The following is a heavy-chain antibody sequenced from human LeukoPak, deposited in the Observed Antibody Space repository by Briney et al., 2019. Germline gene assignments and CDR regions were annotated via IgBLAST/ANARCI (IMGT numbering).Heavy chain of an antibody. V-gene: IGHV1-24*01. J-gene: IGHJ4*02. Sequence: ASVKVSCKVSGYTLTELSMHWVRQAPGKGLEWMGGFDPEDGETIYAQKFQGRATMTEDTSTDTAYMELSSLRSEDTAVYYCATVTPDFGVVIYFDYWGQGTLVTVSS. CDR3: ATVTPDFGVVIYFDY. CDR1: GYTLTELS. D-gene: IGHD3-3*01. CDR2: FDPEDGET.